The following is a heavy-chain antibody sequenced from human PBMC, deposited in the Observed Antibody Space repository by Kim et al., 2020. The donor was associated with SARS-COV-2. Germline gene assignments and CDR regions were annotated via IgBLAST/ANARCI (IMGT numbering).Heavy chain of an antibody. CDR3: ARHRGYISGWYGAVYY. D-gene: IGHD6-19*01. CDR1: GGSISSSSYY. CDR2: ASYIGNT. V-gene: IGHV4-39*01. J-gene: IGHJ6*01. Sequence: SETLSLTCTVSGGSISSSSYYLSWIRQPHGKELKWIGTASYIGNTNYNPSLKSRVTIYVDTYKNQFSLNLGSATAADTDVYYGARHRGYISGWYGAVYY.